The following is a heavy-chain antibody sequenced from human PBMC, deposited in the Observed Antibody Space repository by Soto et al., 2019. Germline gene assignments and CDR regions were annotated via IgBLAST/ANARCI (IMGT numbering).Heavy chain of an antibody. V-gene: IGHV1-46*01. CDR3: ASGYSGYDLDY. CDR1: GYTFTSYY. D-gene: IGHD5-12*01. Sequence: ASVKVSCKASGYTFTSYYMHWVRQAPGQGLEWMRIINPSGGSTSYAQKFQGRVTMTRDTSTSTVYLELSSLRSEDTAVYYCASGYSGYDLDYWGQGTLVTVSS. J-gene: IGHJ4*02. CDR2: INPSGGST.